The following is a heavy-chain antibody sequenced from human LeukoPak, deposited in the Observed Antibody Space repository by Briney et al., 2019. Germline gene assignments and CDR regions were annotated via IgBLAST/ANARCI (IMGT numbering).Heavy chain of an antibody. CDR2: IHLKRGRP. V-gene: IGHV1-2*06. J-gene: IGHJ6*03. CDR3: ARSRYYYYMDV. Sequence: GASVKVSCKASGDTFTGYYMNWVRQGPGQGMERMGLIHLKRGRPCYAKKFQRRVPMTSETSISTAYMERSRLRSDDTAVYYCARSRYYYYMDVWGKGTTVTVSS. CDR1: GDTFTGYY.